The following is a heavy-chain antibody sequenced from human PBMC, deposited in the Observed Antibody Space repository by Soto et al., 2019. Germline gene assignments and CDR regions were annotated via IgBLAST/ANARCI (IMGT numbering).Heavy chain of an antibody. CDR2: ISWNSGSI. CDR1: GFTFDDYA. V-gene: IGHV3-9*01. Sequence: GGSLRLSCAASGFTFDDYAMHWVRQAPGKGLEWVSGISWNSGSIGYADSVKGRFTISRDNAKNSLYLQMNSLRAEDTALYYCARGHSGWYYFDYWGQGTLVTVSS. CDR3: ARGHSGWYYFDY. D-gene: IGHD6-19*01. J-gene: IGHJ4*02.